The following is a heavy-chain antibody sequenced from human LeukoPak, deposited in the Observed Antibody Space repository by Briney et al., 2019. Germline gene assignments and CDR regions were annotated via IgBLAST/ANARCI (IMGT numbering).Heavy chain of an antibody. Sequence: GASVKVSCKASGYTFTSYDINWVRQATGQGLEWMGWMNLNSGNTGYAQKFQGRVTMTRNTSISTAYMELSSLRSEDTTVYYCARIRGQWLARGGWFDPWGQGTLVTVSS. CDR3: ARIRGQWLARGGWFDP. V-gene: IGHV1-8*01. D-gene: IGHD6-19*01. CDR2: MNLNSGNT. CDR1: GYTFTSYD. J-gene: IGHJ5*02.